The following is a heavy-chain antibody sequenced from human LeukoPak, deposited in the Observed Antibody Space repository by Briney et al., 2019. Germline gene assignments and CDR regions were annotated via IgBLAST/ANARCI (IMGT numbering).Heavy chain of an antibody. J-gene: IGHJ4*02. Sequence: GGSLRLSCAASGFTLSSYSMNWVRQAPGKGLEWVSGISGSGDSTYYADSVKGRFTISRDNSKNTLFLQMNSLRAEDTAAYYCAKVRAPSGWFNSDYWGQGTLVTVSS. CDR3: AKVRAPSGWFNSDY. V-gene: IGHV3-23*01. CDR2: ISGSGDST. CDR1: GFTLSSYS. D-gene: IGHD6-19*01.